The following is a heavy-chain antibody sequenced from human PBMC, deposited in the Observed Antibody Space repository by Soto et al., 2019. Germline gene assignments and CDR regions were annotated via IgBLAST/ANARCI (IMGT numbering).Heavy chain of an antibody. V-gene: IGHV3-11*06. D-gene: IGHD3-10*01. CDR2: VSSDCGFT. CDR3: ARDPMGRGVPLDY. Sequence: PGGSLGLSSEGSGFTFIDYYMRWIRQVPGRGLECLSYVSSDCGFTHYADSVQGRLTISRDNTKNSLFLEMKGLRAEDTALYFCARDPMGRGVPLDYWGQGTLVTVSS. CDR1: GFTFIDYY. J-gene: IGHJ4*02.